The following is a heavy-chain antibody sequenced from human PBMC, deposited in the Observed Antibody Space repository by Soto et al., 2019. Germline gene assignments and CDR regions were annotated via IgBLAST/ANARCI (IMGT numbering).Heavy chain of an antibody. CDR3: ARGVLNFWSGYTTNYYYSYMDV. CDR2: MNPNSGNT. V-gene: IGHV1-8*01. CDR1: GYTFTSYD. D-gene: IGHD3-3*01. J-gene: IGHJ6*03. Sequence: ASVKVSCKASGYTFTSYDINWVRQATGQGLEWMGWMNPNSGNTGYAQKFQGRVTMTRNTSISTAYMELSSLRSEDTAVYYCARGVLNFWSGYTTNYYYSYMDVWGKGTTVTVSS.